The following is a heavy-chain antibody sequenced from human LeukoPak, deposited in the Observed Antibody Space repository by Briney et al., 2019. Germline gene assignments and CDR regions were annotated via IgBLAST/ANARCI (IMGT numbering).Heavy chain of an antibody. V-gene: IGHV3-33*06. CDR1: GFTFSSYG. CDR3: AKDPGYCSSTSCYVYYFDY. Sequence: GGSLRLSCAASGFTFSSYGMHWVRQAPGKGLEWVAVTWYDGRNNYYAASVKGRFTISRDDSKNTLYLQMNSLRAEDTAVYYCAKDPGYCSSTSCYVYYFDYWGQGTLVTVSS. J-gene: IGHJ4*02. CDR2: TWYDGRNN. D-gene: IGHD2-2*01.